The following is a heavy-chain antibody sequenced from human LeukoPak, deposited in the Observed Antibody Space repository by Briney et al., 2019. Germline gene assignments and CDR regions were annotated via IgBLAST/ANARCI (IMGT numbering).Heavy chain of an antibody. Sequence: GESLKISCKGSGYSFTSYWIGWVRQMPGKGLEWMGIISPGDSDTRYSPSFQGQVTISADKSISTAYLQWSSLKASDTAMCYCARTKQLVRGNYYYYYYMDVWGKGTTVTVSS. CDR2: ISPGDSDT. J-gene: IGHJ6*03. V-gene: IGHV5-51*01. CDR3: ARTKQLVRGNYYYYYYMDV. D-gene: IGHD6-6*01. CDR1: GYSFTSYW.